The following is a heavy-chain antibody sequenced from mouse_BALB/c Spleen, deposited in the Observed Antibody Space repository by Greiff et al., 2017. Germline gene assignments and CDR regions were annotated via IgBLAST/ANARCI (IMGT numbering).Heavy chain of an antibody. J-gene: IGHJ2*01. CDR2: IYPGDGDT. CDR3: ARSGDGNYKGSDYFDY. D-gene: IGHD2-1*01. Sequence: VQLQQSGAELARPGASVKLSCKASGYTFTSYWMQWVKQRPGQGLEWIGAIYPGDGDTRYTQKFKGKATLTADKSSSTAYMQLSSLASEDSAVYYCARSGDGNYKGSDYFDYWGQGTTLTVSS. V-gene: IGHV1-87*01. CDR1: GYTFTSYW.